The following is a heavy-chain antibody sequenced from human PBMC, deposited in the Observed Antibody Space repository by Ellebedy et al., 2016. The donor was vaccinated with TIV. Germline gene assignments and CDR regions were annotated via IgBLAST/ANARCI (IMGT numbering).Heavy chain of an antibody. J-gene: IGHJ6*01. CDR2: IYTRGSI. V-gene: IGHV4-4*07. D-gene: IGHD1-14*01. CDR3: ARLNGTTWTKDFYYGMDV. Sequence: MPSETLSLTCTVSGGSISSYYWSWIRQPDGKGLEWIRRIYTRGSINYNPSLKIRVTMSVDTSKNQCSLRRRSVTDADTGVYYCARLNGTTWTKDFYYGMDVWGQGTTVTVSS. CDR1: GGSISSYY.